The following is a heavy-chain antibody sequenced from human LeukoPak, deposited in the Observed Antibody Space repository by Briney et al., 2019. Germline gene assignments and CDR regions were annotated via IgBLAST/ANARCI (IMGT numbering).Heavy chain of an antibody. Sequence: GGSLRLSCAASAFTFSSYSMNWVRQAPGKGLEWASSISSRSSYIYYADSVKGRFTISRDNAKNSLYLQMNSLRAEDTAVYYCARVSGGYSSSWYPYYFDYWGQGTLVTVSS. D-gene: IGHD6-13*01. CDR1: AFTFSSYS. J-gene: IGHJ4*02. CDR3: ARVSGGYSSSWYPYYFDY. V-gene: IGHV3-21*01. CDR2: ISSRSSYI.